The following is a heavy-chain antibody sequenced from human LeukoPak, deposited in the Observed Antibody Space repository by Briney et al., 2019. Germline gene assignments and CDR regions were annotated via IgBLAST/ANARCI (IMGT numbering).Heavy chain of an antibody. D-gene: IGHD3-22*01. J-gene: IGHJ4*02. V-gene: IGHV3-74*01. CDR3: ARHYYDSGSYYTTEY. CDR1: GFTFSTYW. CDR2: ISSDGIST. Sequence: GASLRLSCAASGFTFSTYWMHWVRQAPGKGLVWVSRISSDGISTFYADSVKGRFTISRDNAKNTLYMQMNSLRAEDTAVYYCARHYYDSGSYYTTEYWGQGTRVTVSA.